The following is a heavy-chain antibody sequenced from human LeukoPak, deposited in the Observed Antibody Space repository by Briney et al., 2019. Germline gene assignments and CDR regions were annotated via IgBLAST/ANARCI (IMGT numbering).Heavy chain of an antibody. J-gene: IGHJ4*02. D-gene: IGHD2-2*01. V-gene: IGHV3-23*01. CDR1: GFSFSNYA. CDR3: AKDHGAAVVPRRFDY. Sequence: GGSLRLSRAASGFSFSNYAMSRVRQAPGKGLEGVSTIYYSGGNTYSADSAKGRFTISRDNSRNMVYLQMNSLRTEDTAAYYCAKDHGAAVVPRRFDYWGQGTLVTVSS. CDR2: IYYSGGNT.